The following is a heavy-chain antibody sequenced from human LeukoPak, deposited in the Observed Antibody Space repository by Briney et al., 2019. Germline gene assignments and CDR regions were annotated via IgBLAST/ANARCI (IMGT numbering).Heavy chain of an antibody. CDR2: ISSSGSTI. V-gene: IGHV3-48*03. J-gene: IGHJ6*02. Sequence: GGSLRLSCAASGFTFSGYEMNWVRQAPGKGLEWVSYISSSGSTIYYADSVKGRFTISGDNAKNSLYLQMNSLRAEDTAVYYCARVSSYDSTFYYYYYGMDVWGQGTTVAVSS. CDR3: ARVSSYDSTFYYYYYGMDV. CDR1: GFTFSGYE. D-gene: IGHD2-2*01.